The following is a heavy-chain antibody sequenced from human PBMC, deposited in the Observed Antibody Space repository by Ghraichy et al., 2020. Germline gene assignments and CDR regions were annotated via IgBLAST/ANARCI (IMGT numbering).Heavy chain of an antibody. CDR3: ARESTYYYGSGIDY. D-gene: IGHD3-10*01. V-gene: IGHV4-34*01. CDR1: GGSFSGYY. Sequence: SETLSLTCAVYGGSFSGYYWSWIRQPPGKGLEWIGEINHSGSTNYNPSLKSRVTISVDTSKNQFSLKLSSVTAADTAVYYCARESTYYYGSGIDYWGQGTLVTVSS. J-gene: IGHJ4*02. CDR2: INHSGST.